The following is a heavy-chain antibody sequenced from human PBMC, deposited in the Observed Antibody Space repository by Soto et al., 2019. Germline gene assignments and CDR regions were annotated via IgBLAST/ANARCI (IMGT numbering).Heavy chain of an antibody. Sequence: GGSLILSCAASGFTFSSYIMNWVRQAPGKGLEWVSSISSSSSYIYYADSVKGRFTISRDNAKNSLYLQMNSLRAEDTAVYYCARLRLTTVTKAFDYWGQGTLVTVSS. CDR1: GFTFSSYI. D-gene: IGHD4-17*01. V-gene: IGHV3-21*01. CDR2: ISSSSSYI. CDR3: ARLRLTTVTKAFDY. J-gene: IGHJ4*02.